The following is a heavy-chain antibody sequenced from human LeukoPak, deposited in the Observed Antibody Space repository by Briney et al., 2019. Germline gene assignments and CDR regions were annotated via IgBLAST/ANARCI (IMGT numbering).Heavy chain of an antibody. V-gene: IGHV3-48*04. CDR1: GFTFSSYS. Sequence: GGSLRLSCAASGFTFSSYSMNWVRQAPGKGLEWVSYISSSSSTIYYADSVKGRFTISRDNAKNSLYLQMNSLRAEDTAVYYCARDQNWGAFDYWGQGTPVTVSS. CDR2: ISSSSSTI. CDR3: ARDQNWGAFDY. J-gene: IGHJ4*02. D-gene: IGHD3-16*01.